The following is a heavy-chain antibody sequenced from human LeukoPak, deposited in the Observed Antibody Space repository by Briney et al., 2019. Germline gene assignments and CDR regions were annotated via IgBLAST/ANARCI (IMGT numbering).Heavy chain of an antibody. CDR2: INNDSRTI. CDR1: GFTFSRNS. J-gene: IGHJ4*03. CDR3: TTYVDSTGYFEEAYHP. V-gene: IGHV3-48*01. D-gene: IGHD2-2*03. Sequence: GGSLRLSCAPSGFTFSRNSMNWVRQAPGKGLEWVGYINNDSRTIYSGDSVKGRISISRDNDKSLLYLQMENLRGDDRTVYYCTTYVDSTGYFEEAYHPWGQGTRVTVSA.